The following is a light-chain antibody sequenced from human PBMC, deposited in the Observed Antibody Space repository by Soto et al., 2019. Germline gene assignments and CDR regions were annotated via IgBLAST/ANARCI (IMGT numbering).Light chain of an antibody. CDR1: YSDVGAYNY. J-gene: IGLJ2*01. V-gene: IGLV2-14*03. CDR3: TSYTTNSRVV. CDR2: DVT. Sequence: QSALTQPASVSGSPGQSITISCTGTYSDVGAYNYVSWYQHHPGKVPRLIIHDVTDRPSGVSNRFSGSKSGDTASLTISGLLAEDEAHYYCTSYTTNSRVVFGGGTQLTVL.